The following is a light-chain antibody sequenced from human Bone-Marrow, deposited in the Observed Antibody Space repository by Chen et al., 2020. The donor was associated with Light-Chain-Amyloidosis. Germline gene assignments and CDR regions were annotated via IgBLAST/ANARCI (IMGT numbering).Light chain of an antibody. CDR2: WAS. V-gene: IGKV4-1*01. CDR1: QSVLYRTNNNNY. J-gene: IGKJ5*01. Sequence: DIVMTQSPDSLAVSLGERATINCKSSQSVLYRTNNNNYLAWYQHKPGQPPKLLIYWASTRQFGVPDRFSGSGSGTDFTHTISSLQADDVAVYYCQQYYNTPITFGQGTRLEIK. CDR3: QQYYNTPIT.